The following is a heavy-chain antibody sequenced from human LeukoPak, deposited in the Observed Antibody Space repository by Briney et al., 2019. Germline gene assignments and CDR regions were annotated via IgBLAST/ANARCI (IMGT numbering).Heavy chain of an antibody. J-gene: IGHJ4*02. V-gene: IGHV3-23*01. D-gene: IGHD3-3*01. CDR1: GLTFSSHA. CDR3: ARDGRGITIFGVVLEIDY. CDR2: ISGSGGST. Sequence: TGGSLRLSCAASGLTFSSHAMSWVRQAPGKGLEWVSAISGSGGSTYYADSVKGRFTISRDNSKNTLYLQMNSLRAEDTAVYYCARDGRGITIFGVVLEIDYWGQGTLVTVSS.